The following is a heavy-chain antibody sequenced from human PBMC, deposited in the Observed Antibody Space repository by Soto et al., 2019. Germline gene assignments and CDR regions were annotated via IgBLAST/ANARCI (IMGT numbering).Heavy chain of an antibody. CDR2: ITGSGGGT. Sequence: EVQLLESGGGLVQPGGSPRLSCAASGFTFSNYAMTWVRQAPGKGLEWVSVITGSGGGTYFVDSVKGRFTISRDNSKNTVYPQMNSLRAEDTAVYYCAKRPLTAAGFDYWGQGTLVTVSS. J-gene: IGHJ4*02. D-gene: IGHD6-13*01. CDR1: GFTFSNYA. CDR3: AKRPLTAAGFDY. V-gene: IGHV3-23*01.